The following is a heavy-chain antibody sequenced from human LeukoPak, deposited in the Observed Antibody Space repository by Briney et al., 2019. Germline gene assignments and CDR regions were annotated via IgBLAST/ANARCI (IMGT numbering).Heavy chain of an antibody. CDR2: INPNSGGT. V-gene: IGHV1-2*02. D-gene: IGHD1-1*01. J-gene: IGHJ6*02. Sequence: ASVKVSCKASGYTFTGYYMHWVRRAPGQGLEWMGWINPNSGGTNYAQKFQGRVTMTRDTSISTAYMELSRLRSDDTAVYYCARDSGNPAAENYYYGMDVWGQGTTVTVSS. CDR3: ARDSGNPAAENYYYGMDV. CDR1: GYTFTGYY.